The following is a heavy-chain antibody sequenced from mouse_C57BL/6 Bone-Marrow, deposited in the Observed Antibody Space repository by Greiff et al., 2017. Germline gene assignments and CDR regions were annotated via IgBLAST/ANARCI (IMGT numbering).Heavy chain of an antibody. CDR3: TTEDYDGKGY. V-gene: IGHV14-4*01. D-gene: IGHD2-4*01. CDR1: GFNIKDDY. J-gene: IGHJ2*01. CDR2: IDPENGDT. Sequence: EVKVVESGAELVRPGASVKLSCTASGFNIKDDYMHWVKQRPEQGLEWIGWIDPENGDTEYASKFQGKATITADTSSNTAYLQRSSLTSEDTAVYYCTTEDYDGKGYGGQGTTLTVSS.